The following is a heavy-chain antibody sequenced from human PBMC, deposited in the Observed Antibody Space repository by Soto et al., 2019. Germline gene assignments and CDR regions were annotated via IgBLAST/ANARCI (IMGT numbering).Heavy chain of an antibody. J-gene: IGHJ4*02. D-gene: IGHD2-15*01. Sequence: SETLSLTCAVYGGSFSGYYWSWIRQPPGKGLEWIGEINHSGSTNYNPSLKSRVTISVDTSKNQFSLKLSSVTAADTAVYYCARAERRITPPDYWGQGPLVTVSS. V-gene: IGHV4-34*01. CDR1: GGSFSGYY. CDR3: ARAERRITPPDY. CDR2: INHSGST.